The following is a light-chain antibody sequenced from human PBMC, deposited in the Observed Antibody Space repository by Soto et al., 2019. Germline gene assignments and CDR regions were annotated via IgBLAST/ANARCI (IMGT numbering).Light chain of an antibody. CDR1: QSVTNNY. CDR2: GAS. V-gene: IGKV3-20*01. CDR3: QQYGTSRT. J-gene: IGKJ1*01. Sequence: PGERATLSCRASQSVTNNYLAWYQQRPGLAPRLLIYGASTRTAGIPDRFTGSGSGTDSTLTISRLEPEDFAVYYCQQYGTSRTFGQGTKVDIK.